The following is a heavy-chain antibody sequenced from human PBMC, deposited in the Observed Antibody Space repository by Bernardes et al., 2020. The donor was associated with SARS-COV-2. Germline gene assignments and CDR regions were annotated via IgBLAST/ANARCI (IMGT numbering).Heavy chain of an antibody. D-gene: IGHD1-26*01. V-gene: IGHV3-7*01. CDR3: ARIDEETGRDY. J-gene: IGHJ4*02. CDR1: GFDFSYFW. CDR2: IKRDGSET. Sequence: GGSLRLSCAGSGFDFSYFWMTWVRQAPGKWLEWVSNIKRDGSETYYVDSVKGRFTISRDNAKNLVFLQMNSLRAEDTAVYYCARIDEETGRDYWGQGTLVTVSS.